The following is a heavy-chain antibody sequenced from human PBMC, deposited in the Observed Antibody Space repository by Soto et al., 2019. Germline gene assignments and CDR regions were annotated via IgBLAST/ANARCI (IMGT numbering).Heavy chain of an antibody. J-gene: IGHJ4*02. D-gene: IGHD3-10*01. CDR1: GFTLSYFV. CDR2: FSTNGIST. Sequence: WGALRLSCSGSGFTLSYFVFHWGRPPPGEGVEYVSVFSTNGISTFYADSVKGRFTISRDNSKNTLYLQMSSLRPEDTALYYCVKGISELEVPTTGYRFDSWGQGTLVTVSS. CDR3: VKGISELEVPTTGYRFDS. V-gene: IGHV3-64D*08.